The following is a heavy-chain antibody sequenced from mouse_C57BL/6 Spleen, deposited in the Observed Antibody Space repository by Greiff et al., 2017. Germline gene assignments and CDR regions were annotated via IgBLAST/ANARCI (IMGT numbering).Heavy chain of an antibody. J-gene: IGHJ3*01. CDR3: ARSWKAY. Sequence: VQLQQSGPELVKPGASVKISCKASGYTFTDYYMNWVKQSPGKSLEWIGDINPNNGGTSYNQKFKGKATLTVDKSSSTAYMELRSLTSEDSAVYYCARSWKAYWGQGTLVTVSA. CDR1: GYTFTDYY. CDR2: INPNNGGT. V-gene: IGHV1-26*01.